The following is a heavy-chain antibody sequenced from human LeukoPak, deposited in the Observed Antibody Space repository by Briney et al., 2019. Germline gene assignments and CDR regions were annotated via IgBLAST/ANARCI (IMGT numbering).Heavy chain of an antibody. J-gene: IGHJ4*02. D-gene: IGHD4-4*01. CDR2: ISSSSSYI. V-gene: IGHV3-21*01. CDR1: GFTFSSYA. Sequence: PGGSLRLSCAASGFTFSSYAMSWVRQAPGKGLEWVSSISSSSSYIYYADSVKGRFTISRDNAKNSLYLQMNSLRAEDTAVYYCARDGGLQGGYWGQGTLVTVSS. CDR3: ARDGGLQGGY.